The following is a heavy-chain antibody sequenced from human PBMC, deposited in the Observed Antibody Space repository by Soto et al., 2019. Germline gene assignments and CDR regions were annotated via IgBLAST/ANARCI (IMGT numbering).Heavy chain of an antibody. CDR3: ARDLGGVPPYYYYGMDV. J-gene: IGHJ6*02. V-gene: IGHV1-18*01. CDR2: ISAYNGNT. Sequence: ASVKVSCKASGYTFTSYGISWVRQAPGQGLEWMGWISAYNGNTNYAQKLQGRVTMTTDTSTSTAYMELSSLRSEDTAVYYCARDLGGVPPYYYYGMDVWGQGTTVTVSS. CDR1: GYTFTSYG. D-gene: IGHD3-16*01.